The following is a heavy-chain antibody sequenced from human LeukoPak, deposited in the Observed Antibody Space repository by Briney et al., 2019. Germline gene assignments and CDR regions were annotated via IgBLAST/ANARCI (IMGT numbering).Heavy chain of an antibody. CDR1: GFTFSSYA. CDR3: AREWALGAFDI. V-gene: IGHV3-30-3*01. CDR2: ISYDGSNK. D-gene: IGHD3-16*01. Sequence: GGSLRLSCAASGFTFSSYAMHWVRQAPGKGLEWVAVISYDGSNKYYADSVKGRFTISRDNSKNTLYLQMNSLRAEDTAVYYCAREWALGAFDIWGQGTMVTVSS. J-gene: IGHJ3*02.